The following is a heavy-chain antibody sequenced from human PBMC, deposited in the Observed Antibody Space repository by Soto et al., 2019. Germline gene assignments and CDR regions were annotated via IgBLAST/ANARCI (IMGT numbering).Heavy chain of an antibody. D-gene: IGHD5-12*01. J-gene: IGHJ4*02. CDR1: GGTFNNYA. V-gene: IGHV1-69*01. CDR2: IIPIIGTA. CDR3: ARGGVDVVATSALDY. Sequence: QVQLVQSGAEVKKPGSSVKVSCKASGGTFNNYAISWVRQAPGQGLEWMGGIIPIIGTADYAHKFQGRLAISADESTGTTFMELSSLRSDDTALYYCARGGVDVVATSALDYWGQGTLVTVSS.